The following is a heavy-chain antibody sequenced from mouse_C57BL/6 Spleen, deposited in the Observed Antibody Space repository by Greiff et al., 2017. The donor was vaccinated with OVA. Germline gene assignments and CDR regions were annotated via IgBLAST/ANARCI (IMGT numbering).Heavy chain of an antibody. Sequence: EVQLQQSGPELVKPGASVKISCKASGYTFTDYYMNWVKQSHGKSLEWIGDINPNNGGTSYNQKFKGKATLTVDKSSSTAYMELRSLTSEDSAVYYCAREDSSGPFAYWGQGTLVTVSA. D-gene: IGHD3-2*02. J-gene: IGHJ3*01. CDR2: INPNNGGT. V-gene: IGHV1-26*01. CDR1: GYTFTDYY. CDR3: AREDSSGPFAY.